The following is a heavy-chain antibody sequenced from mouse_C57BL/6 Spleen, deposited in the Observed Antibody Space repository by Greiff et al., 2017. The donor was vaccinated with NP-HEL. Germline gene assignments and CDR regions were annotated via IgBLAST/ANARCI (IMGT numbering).Heavy chain of an antibody. CDR1: GYTFTDYE. J-gene: IGHJ1*03. CDR2: IDPETGGT. V-gene: IGHV1-15*01. Sequence: VHLVESGAELVRPGASVTLSCKASGYTFTDYEMHWVKQTPVHGLEWIGAIDPETGGTAYNQKFKGKAILTADKSSSTAYMELRSLTSEDSAVYYCTRRGTEGTGYFDVWGTGTTVTVSS. CDR3: TRRGTEGTGYFDV. D-gene: IGHD2-14*01.